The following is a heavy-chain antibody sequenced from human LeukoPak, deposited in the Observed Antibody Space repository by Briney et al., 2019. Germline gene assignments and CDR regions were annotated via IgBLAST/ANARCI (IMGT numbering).Heavy chain of an antibody. Sequence: GESLKISCNGSGYXFTSYWICWVRQMPGKGLEWMGIIYPGDSDTRYSPSFQGQVTISADKSISTAYLQWSSLKASDTAMYYCARHRPTHWFDPWGQGTLVTVSS. CDR3: ARHRPTHWFDP. J-gene: IGHJ5*02. CDR2: IYPGDSDT. D-gene: IGHD4-17*01. CDR1: GYXFTSYW. V-gene: IGHV5-51*01.